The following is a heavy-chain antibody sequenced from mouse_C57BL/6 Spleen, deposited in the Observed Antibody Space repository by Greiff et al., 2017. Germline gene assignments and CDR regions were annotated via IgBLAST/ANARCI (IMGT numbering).Heavy chain of an antibody. J-gene: IGHJ1*03. D-gene: IGHD2-10*02. V-gene: IGHV1-69*01. Sequence: QVQLKQPGAELVMPGASVKLSCKASGYTFTSYWMHWVKQRPGQGLEWIGEIDPSDSYTNYNQKFKGKSTLTVDKSSSTAYMQLSSLTSEDSAVYYCARSPSSWYFDVWGTGTTVTVSS. CDR1: GYTFTSYW. CDR3: ARSPSSWYFDV. CDR2: IDPSDSYT.